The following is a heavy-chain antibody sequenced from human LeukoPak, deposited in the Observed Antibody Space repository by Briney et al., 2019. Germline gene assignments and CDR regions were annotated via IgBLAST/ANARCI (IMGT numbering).Heavy chain of an antibody. V-gene: IGHV2-70*01. J-gene: IGHJ4*02. CDR1: GFSLSTSGMC. D-gene: IGHD6-13*01. CDR3: ARIRGYSSSWYEDY. Sequence: ESGPTLVNPTQTLTLTCTFSGFSLSTSGMCVSWIRQPPGKALEWLALIGWDDDKYYSTSLKTRLTISKDTSKNQVVLTMTNMDPVDTATYYCARIRGYSSSWYEDYWGQGTLVTVSS. CDR2: IGWDDDK.